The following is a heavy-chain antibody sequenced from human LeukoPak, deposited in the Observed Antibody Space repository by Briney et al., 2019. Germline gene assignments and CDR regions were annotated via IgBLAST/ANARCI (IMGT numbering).Heavy chain of an antibody. D-gene: IGHD5-18*01. V-gene: IGHV3-30*04. Sequence: GGSLRLSCAASGFTFSSYAMSWVRQAPGKGLEWVAVISYDGSNKYYADSVKGRFTISRDNSKNTLYLQMNSLRAEDTAVYYCARRDTAMGPFDYWGQGTLVTVSS. CDR2: ISYDGSNK. CDR1: GFTFSSYA. J-gene: IGHJ4*02. CDR3: ARRDTAMGPFDY.